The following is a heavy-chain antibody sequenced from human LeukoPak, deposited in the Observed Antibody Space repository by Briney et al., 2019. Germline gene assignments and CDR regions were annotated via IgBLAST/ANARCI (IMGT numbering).Heavy chain of an antibody. CDR1: GFTLGSHW. J-gene: IGHJ4*02. Sequence: GGSLRLSCAASGFTLGSHWMSWVRQAPGKGLEWVAVISYDGSNKYYADSVKGRFTISRDNSKNTLYLQMNSLRAEDTAVYYCARVYDYYDSSGIDYWGQGTLVTVSS. CDR3: ARVYDYYDSSGIDY. V-gene: IGHV3-30-3*01. CDR2: ISYDGSNK. D-gene: IGHD3-22*01.